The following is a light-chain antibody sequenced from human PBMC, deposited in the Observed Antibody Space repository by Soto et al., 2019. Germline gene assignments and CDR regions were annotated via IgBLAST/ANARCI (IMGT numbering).Light chain of an antibody. Sequence: EVVLKQSPATLSLSPGERATLSCRASQSVSSLLAWYQQKPGQAPRLLIYRASTRSSGISGRFSGRGSGTEFTLIITSLQSEDFAVYYCQHYDNTPPSVTFGPGNNVYIK. CDR3: QHYDNTPPSVT. CDR1: QSVSSL. CDR2: RAS. J-gene: IGKJ3*01. V-gene: IGKV3-15*01.